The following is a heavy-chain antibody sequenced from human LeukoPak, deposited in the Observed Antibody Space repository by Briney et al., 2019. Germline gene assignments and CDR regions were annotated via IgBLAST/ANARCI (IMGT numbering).Heavy chain of an antibody. Sequence: SETLSLTCTVSGDSISSHYWSWIRQPPGKGLEWIGYIHDSGNTNYNPSLKSRVSISVDTSKNQFSLRLNSVTAADTAVYYCAKETRIFSGNYDWFDPWGQGTLVTVSS. CDR1: GDSISSHY. CDR3: AKETRIFSGNYDWFDP. CDR2: IHDSGNT. V-gene: IGHV4-59*11. D-gene: IGHD4-11*01. J-gene: IGHJ5*02.